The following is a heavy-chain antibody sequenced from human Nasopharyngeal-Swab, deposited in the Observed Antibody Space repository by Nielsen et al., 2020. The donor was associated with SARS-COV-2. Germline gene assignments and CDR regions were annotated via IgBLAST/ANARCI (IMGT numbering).Heavy chain of an antibody. CDR2: IYHSGST. D-gene: IGHD6-6*01. J-gene: IGHJ3*02. CDR1: GGSISSGDYY. Sequence: SETLSLTCTVSGGSISSGDYYWSWVRQPPGKGLEWIGEIYHSGSTNYNPSLKSRVTILVDKSKNQFSLKLSSVTAADTALYYCARGGSSDAFDIWGLGTMVTVSS. CDR3: ARGGSSDAFDI. V-gene: IGHV4-4*02.